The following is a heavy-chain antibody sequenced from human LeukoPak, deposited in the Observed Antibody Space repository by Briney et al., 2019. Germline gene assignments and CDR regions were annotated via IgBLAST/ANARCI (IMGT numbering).Heavy chain of an antibody. Sequence: GGSLRLSCAASGFTFSSYSMNWVRQAPGKGLEWVSAISGSSSTTFYADSVKGRFTISRDNSMDTLFLQMNSLRAEDTALYYCAKGMEWVVVPAALDVWGQGTTVTVSS. J-gene: IGHJ6*02. D-gene: IGHD2-2*01. V-gene: IGHV3-23*01. CDR2: ISGSSSTT. CDR1: GFTFSSYS. CDR3: AKGMEWVVVPAALDV.